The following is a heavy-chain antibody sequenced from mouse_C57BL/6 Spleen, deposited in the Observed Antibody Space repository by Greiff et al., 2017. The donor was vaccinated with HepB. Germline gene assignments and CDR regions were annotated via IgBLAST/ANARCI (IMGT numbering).Heavy chain of an antibody. V-gene: IGHV1-55*01. Sequence: QVQLQQSGAELVKPGASVKMSCKASGYTFTSYWITWVKQRPGQGLEWIGDIYPGSGSTNYNEKFKSKATLTVDTSSSTAYMQLSSLTSEDSAVYYCARRGYGSADYAMDYWGQGTSVTVSS. CDR1: GYTFTSYW. CDR2: IYPGSGST. J-gene: IGHJ4*01. CDR3: ARRGYGSADYAMDY. D-gene: IGHD1-1*01.